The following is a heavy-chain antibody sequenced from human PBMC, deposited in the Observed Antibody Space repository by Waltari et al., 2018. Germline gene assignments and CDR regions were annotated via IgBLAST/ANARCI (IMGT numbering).Heavy chain of an antibody. Sequence: QVQLQESGPTLVKPSETLSLTCSVSGGPMTNYYCSWIRQAPGKGLEWIGYMYFTGSTNYSPFLIPLVPLSFDTSKKQGALRLDAVTAGDTAVYYCARGKRGPWYEGLNFDSWGQGTLVTVSS. D-gene: IGHD6-13*01. CDR2: MYFTGST. J-gene: IGHJ4*02. V-gene: IGHV4-59*01. CDR1: GGPMTNYY. CDR3: ARGKRGPWYEGLNFDS.